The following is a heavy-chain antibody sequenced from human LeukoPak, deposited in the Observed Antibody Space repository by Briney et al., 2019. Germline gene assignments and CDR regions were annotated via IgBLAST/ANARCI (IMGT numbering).Heavy chain of an antibody. V-gene: IGHV1-18*04. CDR3: ARDSGPYYDFWSGYYTPPRPYYYYGMDV. CDR2: ISAYNGNT. D-gene: IGHD3-3*01. J-gene: IGHJ6*02. Sequence: ASVKVSCKASGYTFTGYYMHWVRQAPGQGLEWMGWISAYNGNTNYAQKLQGRVTMTTDTSTSTAYMELRSLRSDDTAVYYCARDSGPYYDFWSGYYTPPRPYYYYGMDVWGQGTTVTVSS. CDR1: GYTFTGYY.